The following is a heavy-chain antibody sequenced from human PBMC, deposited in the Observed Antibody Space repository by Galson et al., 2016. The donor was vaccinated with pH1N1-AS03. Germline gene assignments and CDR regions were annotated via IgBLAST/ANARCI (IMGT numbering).Heavy chain of an antibody. CDR1: GYTFTSND. J-gene: IGHJ4*02. CDR3: ARGVSAGVDF. Sequence: SVKVSCKASGYTFTSNDINWVRQATGQGLEWMGWMNPNTGITGYAQKFQGRVTMTRDISISTAYMEPSSLRSEDTAAYFCARGVSAGVDFWGQGTLVIVSS. V-gene: IGHV1-8*01. CDR2: MNPNTGIT. D-gene: IGHD3-10*01.